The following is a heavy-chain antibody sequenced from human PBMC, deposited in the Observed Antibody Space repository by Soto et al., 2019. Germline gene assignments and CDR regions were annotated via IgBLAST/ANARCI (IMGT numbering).Heavy chain of an antibody. J-gene: IGHJ6*02. D-gene: IGHD6-6*01. Sequence: QVQLVESGGGVVQPGRSLRLSCAASGFTFSSYGMHWVRQAPGKGLEWVAVISYDGSNKYYADSVKGRFTISRDNSKNTLYLQMNSLRAEDTAVYYCAKDMAALNYYGMDVWGQGTTVTVSS. CDR1: GFTFSSYG. CDR3: AKDMAALNYYGMDV. V-gene: IGHV3-30*18. CDR2: ISYDGSNK.